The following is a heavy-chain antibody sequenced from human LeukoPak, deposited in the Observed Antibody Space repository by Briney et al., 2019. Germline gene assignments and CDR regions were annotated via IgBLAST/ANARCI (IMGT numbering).Heavy chain of an antibody. J-gene: IGHJ4*02. CDR3: ARVGDYYDSSGYYYALDY. CDR2: ISAYNGNT. Sequence: ASAKVSCKASGYTFTSYGISWVRQAPGQGLEWMGWISAYNGNTNYAQKLQGRVTMTTDTSTSTAYMELRSLRSDDTAVYYCARVGDYYDSSGYYYALDYWGQGTLVTVSS. CDR1: GYTFTSYG. D-gene: IGHD3-22*01. V-gene: IGHV1-18*01.